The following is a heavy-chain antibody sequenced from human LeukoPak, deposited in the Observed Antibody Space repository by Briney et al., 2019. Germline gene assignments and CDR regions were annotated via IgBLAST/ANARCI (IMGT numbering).Heavy chain of an antibody. CDR3: ARAYCGGDCYPYYYYYYMDV. CDR2: IYYSGST. Sequence: SETLSLTCTVSGGSISSSSYYWGWIRQPPGKGLEWIGSIYYSGSTYYNPSLKSRVTISVDTSKNQFSLKLSSVTAADTAVYYCARAYCGGDCYPYYYYYYMDVWGKGTTVTVSS. D-gene: IGHD2-21*02. V-gene: IGHV4-39*07. CDR1: GGSISSSSYY. J-gene: IGHJ6*03.